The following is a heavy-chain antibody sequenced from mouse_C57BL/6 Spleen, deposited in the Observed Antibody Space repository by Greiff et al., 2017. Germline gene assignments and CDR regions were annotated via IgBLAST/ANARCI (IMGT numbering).Heavy chain of an antibody. Sequence: EVQLQQSGPELVKPGASVKIPCKASGYTFTDYNMDWVKQSHGKSLEWIGDINPNNGGTIYNQKFKGKATLTVDKSSSTAYMELRSLTSEDTAVYYCARRWLLETNWYFDVWGTGTTVTVSS. J-gene: IGHJ1*03. CDR2: INPNNGGT. CDR3: ARRWLLETNWYFDV. D-gene: IGHD2-3*01. CDR1: GYTFTDYN. V-gene: IGHV1-18*01.